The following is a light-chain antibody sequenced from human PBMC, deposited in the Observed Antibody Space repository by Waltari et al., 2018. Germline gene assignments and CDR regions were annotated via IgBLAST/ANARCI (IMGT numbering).Light chain of an antibody. V-gene: IGKV4-1*01. CDR2: WAS. Sequence: DIVMTQSPDSLAVSLGERVTINCRSSQNLLYNSDNKNYLAWFQQKPGQPPKLLIYWASTRESGVPDRFSGSGSGTEFTLTISSLQAADVAVYYCQQRSNWPPITFGQGTRLEIK. J-gene: IGKJ5*01. CDR1: QNLLYNSDNKNY. CDR3: QQRSNWPPIT.